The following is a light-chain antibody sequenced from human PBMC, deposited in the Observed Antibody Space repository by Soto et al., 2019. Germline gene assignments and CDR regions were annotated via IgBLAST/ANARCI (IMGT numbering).Light chain of an antibody. Sequence: IPMTQSPSTASASVGESVTISCRASQDIVTYLAWYQQKPGKAPKLLIFDASTLQSGVSPRFRGSGSGSDFSLTISNLQPDDVGVYFCQHYTLSSGPFGGGTRVET. V-gene: IGKV1-5*01. CDR1: QDIVTY. J-gene: IGKJ4*02. CDR3: QHYTLSSGP. CDR2: DAS.